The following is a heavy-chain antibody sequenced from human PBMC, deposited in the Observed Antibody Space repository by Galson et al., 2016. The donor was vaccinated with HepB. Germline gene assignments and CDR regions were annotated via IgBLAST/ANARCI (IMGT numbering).Heavy chain of an antibody. D-gene: IGHD1/OR15-1a*01. CDR1: GFTFDDYA. CDR2: ISGDGDST. CDR3: ANDFNFRDRSTSGTIYN. V-gene: IGHV3-43*02. J-gene: IGHJ4*02. Sequence: SLRLSCAASGFTFDDYAMHWVRQGPGEGLEWVSLISGDGDSTYYADYVKGRFTISRDNSKNSLYLQMNSLRTEDTALYYCANDFNFRDRSTSGTIYNWGQGTLVTVSS.